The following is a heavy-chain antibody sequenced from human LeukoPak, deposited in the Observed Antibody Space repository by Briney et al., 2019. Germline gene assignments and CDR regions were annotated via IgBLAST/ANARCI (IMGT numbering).Heavy chain of an antibody. CDR3: ARDPAMVRGGNAFDI. CDR2: ISSSSSYT. CDR1: GFXFSDYY. D-gene: IGHD3-10*01. Sequence: GGSLRLSCAASGFXFSDYYMSWIRQAPGKGLEWVSYISSSSSYTNYADSVKGRFTISRDNAKNSLYLQMNSLRAEDTAVYYCARDPAMVRGGNAFDIWGQGTMVTVSS. V-gene: IGHV3-11*05. J-gene: IGHJ3*02.